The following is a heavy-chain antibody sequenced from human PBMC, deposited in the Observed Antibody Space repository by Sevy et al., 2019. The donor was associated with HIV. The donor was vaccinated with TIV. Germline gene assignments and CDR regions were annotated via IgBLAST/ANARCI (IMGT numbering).Heavy chain of an antibody. CDR3: ARHVLSCDGSSCYTEYFDF. J-gene: IGHJ4*02. V-gene: IGHV4-39*01. CDR2: IYYNGNT. D-gene: IGHD2-15*01. Sequence: SETLSLRCTVSGDSISTTDYYWGWIRQPPGKGLEWIGSIYYNGNTYYNPSLKSRVTISVDSSQNQFSLNLNSVTAADTAVYYCARHVLSCDGSSCYTEYFDFWGQGTLVTVSS. CDR1: GDSISTTDYY.